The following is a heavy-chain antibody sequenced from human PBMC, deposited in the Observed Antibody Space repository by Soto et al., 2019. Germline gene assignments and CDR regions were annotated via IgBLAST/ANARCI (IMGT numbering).Heavy chain of an antibody. Sequence: QVQLVESGGGVVQPGRSLRLSCAASGFTFSSYAMHWVRQAPGKGLEWVAVISYDGSNKYYADSVKGRFTISRDNSKNPLYLQMNSLRAEDTAVYYCARVGPYYDFWSGYVYSGGPIDYWGQGTLVTVSS. J-gene: IGHJ4*02. D-gene: IGHD3-3*01. V-gene: IGHV3-30-3*01. CDR1: GFTFSSYA. CDR2: ISYDGSNK. CDR3: ARVGPYYDFWSGYVYSGGPIDY.